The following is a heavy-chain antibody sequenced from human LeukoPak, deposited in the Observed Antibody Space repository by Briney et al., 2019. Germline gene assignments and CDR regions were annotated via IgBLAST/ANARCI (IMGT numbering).Heavy chain of an antibody. J-gene: IGHJ4*02. D-gene: IGHD6-13*01. V-gene: IGHV4-39*01. CDR3: ERHTIAAHDY. CDR1: GGSISSSSYY. CDR2: IYYSGST. Sequence: PSETLSLTCTVSGGSISSSSYYWGWIRQPPGKGLEWIGSIYYSGSTYYNPSLKSRVTTSVDTSKNQFSLKLSSVTAADTAVYYCERHTIAAHDYWGRGTLVTVSS.